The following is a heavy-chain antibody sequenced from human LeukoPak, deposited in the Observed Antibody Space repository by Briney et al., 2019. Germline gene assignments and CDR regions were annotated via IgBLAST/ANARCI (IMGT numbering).Heavy chain of an antibody. CDR3: ARDRAVGAFDI. D-gene: IGHD6-19*01. CDR2: IYYSGST. CDR1: GGSISSYY. J-gene: IGHJ3*02. V-gene: IGHV4-59*01. Sequence: PSETLSLTCTVSGGSISSYYWSWIRQPPGKGLEWIGYIYYSGSTNYNPSLKSRVTISVDTSKNQFSLKLSSVTAADTAVYYCARDRAVGAFDIWGQGTMVTVSS.